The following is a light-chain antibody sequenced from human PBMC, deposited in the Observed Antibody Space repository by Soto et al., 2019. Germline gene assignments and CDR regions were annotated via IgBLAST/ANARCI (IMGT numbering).Light chain of an antibody. V-gene: IGLV1-44*01. J-gene: IGLJ2*01. CDR1: SSNIGVNT. CDR2: TNN. CDR3: ASWDDCLDSLT. Sequence: QSVLTQPPSASGTPGQGVTISCSGGSSNIGVNTVNWYQQLPGMAPKLLIHTNNQRPSGVPDRFSGSKAGTSASVVISRRHDEDEADYYCASWDDCLDSLTFGGGTKLTVL.